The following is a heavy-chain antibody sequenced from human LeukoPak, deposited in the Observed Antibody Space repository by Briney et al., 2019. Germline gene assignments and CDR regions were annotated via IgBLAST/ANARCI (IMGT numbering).Heavy chain of an antibody. CDR2: ISGSGDGT. J-gene: IGHJ4*02. Sequence: GGSLRLSCAASGLTFSTYAMSWVRQAPGKGLEWVSGISGSGDGTYYPDSVKGRFTISRDNSKNTLYMQMNSLRVEDTAIYYCAKGSNGNYDYWGRGTLVTVSS. CDR1: GLTFSTYA. D-gene: IGHD1-7*01. V-gene: IGHV3-23*01. CDR3: AKGSNGNYDY.